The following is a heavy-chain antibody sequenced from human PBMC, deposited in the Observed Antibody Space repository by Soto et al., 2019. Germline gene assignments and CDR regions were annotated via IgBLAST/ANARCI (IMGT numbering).Heavy chain of an antibody. CDR3: GRGRSGQIVIFY. D-gene: IGHD1-26*01. V-gene: IGHV1-2*02. J-gene: IGHJ4*02. CDR1: GSTFTGHY. CDR2: IGPESGAT. Sequence: ASVKVSCTTSGSTFTGHYIHWVRQAPQQGPEWMGEIGPESGATRYAEKFRGRVTMTMDTSITTVYMELRNLSPDDTAVYYCGRGRSGQIVIFYWGQGTLVTVSS.